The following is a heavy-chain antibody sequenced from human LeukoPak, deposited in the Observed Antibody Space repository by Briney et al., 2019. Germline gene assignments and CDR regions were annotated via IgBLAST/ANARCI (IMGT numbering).Heavy chain of an antibody. CDR2: ISSSGSTI. J-gene: IGHJ4*02. D-gene: IGHD3-22*01. CDR1: GFTFSDYY. V-gene: IGHV3-11*01. Sequence: GGSLRLSCAASGFTFSDYYMSWIRQAPGKGLEWVSYISSSGSTIYYADSAKARFTISRDNAKNSRYLQMNSLRAEDTAVYYCARDLFYDSSGYYYYWGQGTLVTVSS. CDR3: ARDLFYDSSGYYYY.